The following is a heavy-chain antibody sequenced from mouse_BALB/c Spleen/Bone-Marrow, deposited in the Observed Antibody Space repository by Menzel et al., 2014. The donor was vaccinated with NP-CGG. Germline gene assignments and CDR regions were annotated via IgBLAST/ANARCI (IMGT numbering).Heavy chain of an antibody. CDR1: EFDFSRFW. D-gene: IGHD1-1*01. CDR3: ARLSYYGRFAY. J-gene: IGHJ3*01. CDR2: INPDSSTL. Sequence: EVQLVESGGGLVQPGRSLKLSCAASEFDFSRFWMSWVRQAPGKGLEWIGEINPDSSTLNYTPSLKDKFIISRDNAKNTLYLQMSKVRSEDTALYYWARLSYYGRFAYWGQGTLVTVSA. V-gene: IGHV4-1*02.